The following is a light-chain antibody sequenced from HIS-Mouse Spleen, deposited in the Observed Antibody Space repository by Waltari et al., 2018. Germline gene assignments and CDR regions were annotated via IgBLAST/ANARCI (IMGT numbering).Light chain of an antibody. CDR2: EDS. J-gene: IGLJ2*01. CDR1: ALPHTY. V-gene: IGLV3-10*01. Sequence: SYELPQPPSVSVSPGQTARITCYGDALPHTYSYWYQQKSGQAPVLVIYEDSKRPSGIPERFSGSSSGTMATLTISGAQVEDEADYYCYSTDSSGNHRVFGGGTKLTVL. CDR3: YSTDSSGNHRV.